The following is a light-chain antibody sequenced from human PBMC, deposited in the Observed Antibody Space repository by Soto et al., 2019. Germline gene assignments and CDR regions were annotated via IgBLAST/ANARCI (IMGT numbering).Light chain of an antibody. J-gene: IGKJ4*01. CDR1: QSVDRF. V-gene: IGKV3-11*01. CDR2: ETS. Sequence: EIVLTQAPATLSLSPGERATLSCRASQSVDRFVAWYQQKPGQAPRLLIYETSTRATGIPVRFSGSGSGTDFSLTISGLDPEDFALYYCQHRASWPISFGGGTKVEIK. CDR3: QHRASWPIS.